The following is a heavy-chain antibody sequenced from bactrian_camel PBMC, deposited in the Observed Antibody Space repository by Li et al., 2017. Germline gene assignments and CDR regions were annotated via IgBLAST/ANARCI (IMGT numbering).Heavy chain of an antibody. J-gene: IGHJ4*01. CDR3: HIFHTERYEYNY. CDR2: INSSGRNT. V-gene: IGHV3S40*01. CDR1: GVDDSWNA. D-gene: IGHD1*01. Sequence: VQLVESWGGSVQAGGSLRLSCAASGVDDSWNAMTWVRQAPGKGLEWVSDINSSGRNTNYADSVKGRFTISRDNAKNTGNLQMNTLKSEDTALYYCHIFHTERYEYNYWGQGTQVTVS.